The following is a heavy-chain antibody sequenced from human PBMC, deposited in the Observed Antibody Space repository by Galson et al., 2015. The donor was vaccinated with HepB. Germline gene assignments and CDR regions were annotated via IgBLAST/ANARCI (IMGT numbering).Heavy chain of an antibody. Sequence: PALVKPTQTLTLTCTFSGFSLTTGGVGVGWLRQPPGKALEWLGIIYWDDDERYSPSLKSRLTITKDTSKNQVVLTMTNMDPVDTATYYCAHRGYCVSTSCSLFRPDAFDFWGQGTMVTVSS. V-gene: IGHV2-5*02. D-gene: IGHD2-2*01. CDR2: IYWDDDE. CDR1: GFSLTTGGVG. CDR3: AHRGYCVSTSCSLFRPDAFDF. J-gene: IGHJ3*01.